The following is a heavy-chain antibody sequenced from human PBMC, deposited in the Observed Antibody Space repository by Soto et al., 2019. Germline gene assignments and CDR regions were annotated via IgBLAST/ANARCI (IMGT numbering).Heavy chain of an antibody. CDR2: IYPGDSDT. CDR3: ASWGATTITGYYFDY. D-gene: IGHD3-16*01. J-gene: IGHJ4*02. Sequence: LGESLKISCKGSGYSFTSYWIGWVRQMPGKGLEWMGIIYPGDSDTRYSPSFQGQVTISADKSISTAYLQWSSLKASDTAMYYCASWGATTITGYYFDYWGQGTLVTVSS. V-gene: IGHV5-51*01. CDR1: GYSFTSYW.